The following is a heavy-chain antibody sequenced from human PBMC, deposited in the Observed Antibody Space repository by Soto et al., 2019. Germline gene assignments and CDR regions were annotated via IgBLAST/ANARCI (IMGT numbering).Heavy chain of an antibody. D-gene: IGHD6-13*01. CDR2: ISAYNGNT. V-gene: IGHV1-18*01. Sequence: QVQLVQSGAEVKKPGASVKVSCKASGYTFTSYGISWMRQAPGQGPEWMGWISAYNGNTNYAQKLQGRVTMTTDTSTSTAYMELKSLRSDDTAVYYCARDWSSIAAAGTEVDYWGQGTLVTVSS. CDR3: ARDWSSIAAAGTEVDY. CDR1: GYTFTSYG. J-gene: IGHJ4*02.